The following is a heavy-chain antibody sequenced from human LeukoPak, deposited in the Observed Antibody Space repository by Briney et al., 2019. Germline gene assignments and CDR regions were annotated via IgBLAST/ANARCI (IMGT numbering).Heavy chain of an antibody. CDR2: INAYNDNT. Sequence: GASVKVSCKASGYTFTSYGISWVRQAPGQGLEWMGWINAYNDNTIYARKFQGRVTMTTDTSTTTAYMEVRSLRSDDTAVYYCARDIYYYGSGRSIKYSDYWGQGTLVTVSS. CDR3: ARDIYYYGSGRSIKYSDY. V-gene: IGHV1-18*01. J-gene: IGHJ4*02. CDR1: GYTFTSYG. D-gene: IGHD3-10*01.